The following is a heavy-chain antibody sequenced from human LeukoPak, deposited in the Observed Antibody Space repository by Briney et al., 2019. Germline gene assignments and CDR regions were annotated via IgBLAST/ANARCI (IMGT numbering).Heavy chain of an antibody. V-gene: IGHV3-74*01. CDR1: GFTFSTYW. CDR3: AREMGYYYYGMDV. J-gene: IGHJ6*02. Sequence: GGSLRLSCAASGFTFSTYWMHWVRQAPGKGLVWVSRINSDGSSTSYADSVKGRFTISRDSAKNTLYLQMNSLRAEDTAVYYCAREMGYYYYGMDVWGQGTTVTGSS. CDR2: INSDGSST. D-gene: IGHD5-24*01.